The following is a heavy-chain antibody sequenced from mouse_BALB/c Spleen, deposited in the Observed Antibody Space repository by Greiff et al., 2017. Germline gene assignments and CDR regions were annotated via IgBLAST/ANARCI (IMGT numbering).Heavy chain of an antibody. D-gene: IGHD2-12*01. CDR2: ISNGGGST. CDR1: GFTFSSYT. CDR3: ARDDHYAMDY. Sequence: EVKLMESGGGLVQPGGSLKLSCAASGFTFSSYTMSWVRQTPEKRLEWVAYISNGGGSTYYPDTVKGRFTISRDNAKNTLYLQMSSLKSEDTAMYYCARDDHYAMDYWGQGTSVTVSS. V-gene: IGHV5-12-2*01. J-gene: IGHJ4*01.